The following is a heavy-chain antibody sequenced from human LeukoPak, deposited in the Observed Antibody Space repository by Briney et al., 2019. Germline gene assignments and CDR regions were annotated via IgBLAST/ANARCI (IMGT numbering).Heavy chain of an antibody. J-gene: IGHJ4*02. CDR3: ARRYSSSWYGGFDY. CDR1: GGSISSGGYY. CDR2: IYYSGST. Sequence: PSETLSLTCTVSGGSISSGGYYWSWIRQHPGKGLEWIGYIYYSGSTYYNPSLKSRVTISVDTSKNQFSPKLSSVTAADTAVYYCARRYSSSWYGGFDYWGQGTLVTVSS. V-gene: IGHV4-31*03. D-gene: IGHD6-13*01.